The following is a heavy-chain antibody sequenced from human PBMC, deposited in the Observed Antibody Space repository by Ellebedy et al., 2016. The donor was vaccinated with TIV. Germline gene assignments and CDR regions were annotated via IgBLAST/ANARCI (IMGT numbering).Heavy chain of an antibody. Sequence: GESLKISCAASGFTFSSYWMHWVRQAPGKGLVWVSRMNTDGSSISYADSVKGRFTISRDNAKNMLYLQMNSLRAEDTAVYYCARGGLPAAKDFWGQGTLVAVSS. V-gene: IGHV3-74*01. CDR3: ARGGLPAAKDF. CDR1: GFTFSSYW. J-gene: IGHJ4*02. CDR2: MNTDGSSI. D-gene: IGHD2-2*01.